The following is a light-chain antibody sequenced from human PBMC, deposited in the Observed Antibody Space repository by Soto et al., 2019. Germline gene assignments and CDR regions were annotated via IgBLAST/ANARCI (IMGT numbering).Light chain of an antibody. CDR2: DAS. Sequence: DIQMTQSPSFLSASVGDKVTITCRATDSVSKWLAWYQEKPGNPPMPLIYDASTLESGVPSRFSGSGSGTEFTLTISSLQADDFAIYYCQQYNSYSWTFGQGTKVEIK. CDR3: QQYNSYSWT. V-gene: IGKV1-5*01. CDR1: DSVSKW. J-gene: IGKJ1*01.